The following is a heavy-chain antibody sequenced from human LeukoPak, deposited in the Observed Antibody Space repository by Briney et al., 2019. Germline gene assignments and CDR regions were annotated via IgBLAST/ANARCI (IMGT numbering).Heavy chain of an antibody. Sequence: GASVTVPFTAAGGTFSIYGISWVRQGPGQGLEWVGGIIPILGIANYAQKFQGRVTITADKSTGTAYMELSSLRSEDTAVYYCARGHDSSGYYYNAFDIWGQGTMVTVSS. J-gene: IGHJ3*02. CDR3: ARGHDSSGYYYNAFDI. V-gene: IGHV1-69*10. CDR2: IIPILGIA. CDR1: GGTFSIYG. D-gene: IGHD3-22*01.